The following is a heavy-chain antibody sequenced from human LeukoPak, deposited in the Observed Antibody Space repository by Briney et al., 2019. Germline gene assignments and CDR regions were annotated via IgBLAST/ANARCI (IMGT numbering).Heavy chain of an antibody. D-gene: IGHD6-13*01. CDR2: IWYDGSNK. CDR1: GFTFSSYG. J-gene: IGHJ4*02. Sequence: GGSLRLSCAASGFTFSSYGMHWVRQAPGKGLEWVAVIWYDGSNKYYADSVKGRFTISRDSSKNTLYLQMNSLRAEDTAVYYCAKDIAAAGTGWYFDYWGQGTLVTVSS. V-gene: IGHV3-33*06. CDR3: AKDIAAAGTGWYFDY.